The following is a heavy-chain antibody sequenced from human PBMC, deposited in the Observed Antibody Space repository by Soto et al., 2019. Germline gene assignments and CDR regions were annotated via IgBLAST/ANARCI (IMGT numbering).Heavy chain of an antibody. Sequence: EVQLVESGGGLVKPGGSLRLSCAASGFTFSSYSMNWVRQAPGKGLEWVSSISSSSSYIYYADSVKGRFTISRDNAKNSLYPQINSQRAEDTDVYYCARAVTTRRLRRHYYYGMDVWDQGTTVTVSS. CDR3: ARAVTTRRLRRHYYYGMDV. V-gene: IGHV3-21*01. CDR2: ISSSSSYI. D-gene: IGHD4-17*01. J-gene: IGHJ6*02. CDR1: GFTFSSYS.